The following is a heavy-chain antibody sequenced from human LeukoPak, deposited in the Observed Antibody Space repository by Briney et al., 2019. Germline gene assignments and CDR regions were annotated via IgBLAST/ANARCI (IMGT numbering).Heavy chain of an antibody. CDR3: ARVWSATDAFDI. Sequence: SETLSLTCTVSGDSINNYYWNWIRQFPGEGLEWIGYIYSSGGGNYNPSLKSRVTISVDTSKNQFSLKLSSVTAADAAVYYCARVWSATDAFDIWGQGTMVTVSS. V-gene: IGHV4-59*12. CDR2: IYSSGGG. CDR1: GDSINNYY. J-gene: IGHJ3*02. D-gene: IGHD3-3*01.